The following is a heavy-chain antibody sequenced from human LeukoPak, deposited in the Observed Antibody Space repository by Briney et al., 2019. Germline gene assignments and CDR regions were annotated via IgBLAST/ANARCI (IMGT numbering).Heavy chain of an antibody. J-gene: IGHJ5*02. V-gene: IGHV4-34*01. CDR3: ARDHCSGGSCYPGGFDP. CDR2: INHSGST. Sequence: SETLSLTCAVYGGSFSGYYWGWIRQPPGKGLEWIGEINHSGSTNYNPSLKSRVTISVDTSKNQFSLKLSSVTAADTAVYYCARDHCSGGSCYPGGFDPWGQGTLVTVSS. D-gene: IGHD2-15*01. CDR1: GGSFSGYY.